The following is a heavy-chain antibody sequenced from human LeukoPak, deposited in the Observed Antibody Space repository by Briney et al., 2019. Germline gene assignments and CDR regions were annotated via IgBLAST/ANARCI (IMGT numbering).Heavy chain of an antibody. CDR3: AKGPMIVVVAIDY. CDR1: GFTFSSYA. D-gene: IGHD3-22*01. CDR2: ISGSGGST. V-gene: IGHV3-23*01. Sequence: PGGSLRLSCAASGFTFSSYAMSWVRQAPGKGLEWVSAISGSGGSTYYADPVKGRFTISRDNSKNTLYLQMNSLRAEDTAVYYCAKGPMIVVVAIDYWGQGTLVTVSS. J-gene: IGHJ4*02.